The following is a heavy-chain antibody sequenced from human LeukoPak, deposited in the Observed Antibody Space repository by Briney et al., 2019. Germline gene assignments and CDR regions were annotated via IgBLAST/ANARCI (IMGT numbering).Heavy chain of an antibody. V-gene: IGHV4-34*01. J-gene: IGHJ4*02. CDR3: ARVTGYMIEDYFDY. CDR2: INHSGST. CDR1: GGSFSGYY. Sequence: SETLSLTCAVYGGSFSGYYWSWIRQPPGKGLEWIGEINHSGSTNYNPSLKSRVTISVDTSKNQFSLKLSSVTAADTAVYYCARVTGYMIEDYFDYWGQGTLVTASS. D-gene: IGHD3-22*01.